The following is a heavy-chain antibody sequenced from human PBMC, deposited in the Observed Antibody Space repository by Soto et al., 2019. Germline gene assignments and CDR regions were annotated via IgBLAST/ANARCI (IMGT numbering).Heavy chain of an antibody. D-gene: IGHD6-13*01. V-gene: IGHV3-23*01. CDR3: VKVSSSWYAGFFDL. Sequence: GGSLRLSCTASGFTFSSHAMTWVRQAPGKGLEWVSGLSGSGGSIYYADSVRGRFTISRDNSMNTLYLQMKTLRAEDTAVYYCVKVSSSWYAGFFDLWGQGTPVTVSS. CDR2: LSGSGGSI. CDR1: GFTFSSHA. J-gene: IGHJ4*02.